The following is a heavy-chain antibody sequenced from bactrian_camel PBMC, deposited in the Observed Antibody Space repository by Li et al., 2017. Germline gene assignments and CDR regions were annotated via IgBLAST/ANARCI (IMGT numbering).Heavy chain of an antibody. V-gene: IGHV3S1*01. CDR3: AAVRLGLLCDFRDGDWPY. Sequence: HVQLVESGGALVQPGGSLRLSCVASGYRFASLCMAWFRQTPVKECEGVASIVTAGGSTDYSDSVKGRFSISQDNAKNMLYLQMNSLKPEDTAMYFCAAVRLGLLCDFRDGDWPYWGQGTQVTVS. CDR1: GYRFASLC. D-gene: IGHD4*01. CDR2: IVTAGGST. J-gene: IGHJ4*01.